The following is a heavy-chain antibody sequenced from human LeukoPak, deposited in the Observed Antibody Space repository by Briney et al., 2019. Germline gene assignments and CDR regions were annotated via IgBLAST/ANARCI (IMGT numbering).Heavy chain of an antibody. D-gene: IGHD3-22*01. J-gene: IGHJ4*02. Sequence: PGGTLRLSCAASGFSFSTYGMGWVRQAPGKGLEWVANIKQDGSEKYYVDSVKGRFTISRDNAKNSLYLQMNSLRAEDTAVYYCARVLHRRNYDSSVYYGYWGQGTLVTVSS. CDR2: IKQDGSEK. V-gene: IGHV3-7*04. CDR3: ARVLHRRNYDSSVYYGY. CDR1: GFSFSTYG.